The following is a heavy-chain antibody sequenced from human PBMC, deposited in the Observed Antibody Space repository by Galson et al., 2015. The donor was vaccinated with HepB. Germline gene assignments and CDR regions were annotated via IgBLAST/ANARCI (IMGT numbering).Heavy chain of an antibody. Sequence: SLRLSCAVSGFTVSSNYMSWVRQTPGKGLEWVSLIDSGGSTYYADSVKSRFTVSRDSPRNMLYLQMNSLRAEDTAVYYCAREVPHYDFWSRFSGWFDPWGQGTLVTVSS. V-gene: IGHV3-53*01. CDR2: IDSGGST. D-gene: IGHD3-3*01. CDR1: GFTVSSNY. CDR3: AREVPHYDFWSRFSGWFDP. J-gene: IGHJ5*02.